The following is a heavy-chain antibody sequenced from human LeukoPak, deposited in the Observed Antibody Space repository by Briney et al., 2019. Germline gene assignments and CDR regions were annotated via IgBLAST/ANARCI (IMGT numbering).Heavy chain of an antibody. CDR1: GFTFSAYG. D-gene: IGHD5-18*01. J-gene: IGHJ4*02. CDR2: ISKDASVK. V-gene: IGHV3-30*18. Sequence: GGSLRLSCAASGFTFSAYGMNWVRQAPGKGLEWVAVISKDASVKHYADSVKGRFTISRDNSRNTMYLQMNSLRVADTAVYYCAKEAGYNYAPLDSWGQGTLVTVSS. CDR3: AKEAGYNYAPLDS.